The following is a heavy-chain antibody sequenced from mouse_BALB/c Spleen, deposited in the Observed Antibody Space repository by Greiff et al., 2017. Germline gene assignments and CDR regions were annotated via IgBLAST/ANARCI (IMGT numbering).Heavy chain of an antibody. J-gene: IGHJ2*01. CDR3: TRSGLRSDY. CDR2: IYPSDSYT. D-gene: IGHD1-1*01. Sequence: QVQLQQSGAELVRPGASVKLSCKASGYTFTSYWINWVKQRPGQGLEWIGNIYPSDSYTNYNQKFKDKATLTVDKSSSTAYMQLSSPTSEDSAVYYCTRSGLRSDYWGQGTTLTVSS. V-gene: IGHV1-69*02. CDR1: GYTFTSYW.